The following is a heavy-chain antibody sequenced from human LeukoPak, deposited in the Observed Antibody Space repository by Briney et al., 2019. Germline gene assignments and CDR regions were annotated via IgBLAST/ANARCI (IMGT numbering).Heavy chain of an antibody. CDR3: AKYPSGASDFWSGYYHAEYFQH. Sequence: GGSLRLSCAASGFTFSSYAMSGVRQARGKGLEWVSAISGSGGGTYYADSVKGRFTISRDNSKNTLYLQMNSLRAEDTAVYSCAKYPSGASDFWSGYYHAEYFQHWGQGTLVTVSS. CDR2: ISGSGGGT. V-gene: IGHV3-23*01. J-gene: IGHJ1*01. D-gene: IGHD3-3*01. CDR1: GFTFSSYA.